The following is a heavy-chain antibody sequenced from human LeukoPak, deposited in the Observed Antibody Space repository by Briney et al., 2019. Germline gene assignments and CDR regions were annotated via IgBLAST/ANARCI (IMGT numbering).Heavy chain of an antibody. CDR2: INTSGSI. V-gene: IGHV4-4*07. J-gene: IGHJ4*02. Sequence: SETLSLTCTVSTNSISSYYWSWIRQPAGKGQEWIGRINTSGSINYNPSLKSRVTMSLDTSKNHFSLNVSSVTAADTAVYYCASGVGSSVYYYWGQGILVTVSS. CDR3: ASGVGSSVYYY. CDR1: TNSISSYY. D-gene: IGHD3-22*01.